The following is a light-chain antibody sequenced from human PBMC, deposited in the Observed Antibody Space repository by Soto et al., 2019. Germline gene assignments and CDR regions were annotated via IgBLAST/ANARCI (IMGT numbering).Light chain of an antibody. V-gene: IGKV3-20*01. CDR3: QQYGSSRPYT. CDR1: QSVARSN. Sequence: EIVLTQSPGTLSLSPGERATLSCRASQSVARSNLAWYQQKPGQALRLLIADASSRATGIPDRFSGSGSGTDFTLTISRLEPEDFAVYYCQQYGSSRPYTFGKGTKLEIK. CDR2: DAS. J-gene: IGKJ2*01.